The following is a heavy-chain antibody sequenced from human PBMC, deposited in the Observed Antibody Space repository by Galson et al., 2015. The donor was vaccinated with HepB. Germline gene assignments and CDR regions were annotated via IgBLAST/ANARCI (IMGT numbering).Heavy chain of an antibody. J-gene: IGHJ4*02. D-gene: IGHD5-18*01. V-gene: IGHV1-18*04. Sequence: SVKVSCKASGYTFTSYGINWVRQAPGQGLEWMGWISGCNGNTEYAQNLQGRVTMTTDTSTRIAYMELRSLISDDTALYYCARGDTAPDYWGQGTLVTVSS. CDR1: GYTFTSYG. CDR2: ISGCNGNT. CDR3: ARGDTAPDY.